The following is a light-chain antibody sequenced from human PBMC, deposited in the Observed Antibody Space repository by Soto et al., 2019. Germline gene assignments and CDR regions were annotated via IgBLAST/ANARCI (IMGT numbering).Light chain of an antibody. CDR2: GAS. V-gene: IGKV3-20*01. CDR3: KQYGSSGT. Sequence: VMTQSPATLSLSPGDSVTLSCRASQSVSGHLAWYQQKPGQAPMLIISGASNRATGIQDRFSGSGSGTEFTLTIRRLEPEDFAVYYCKQYGSSGTFGQGTKVDIK. CDR1: QSVSGH. J-gene: IGKJ1*01.